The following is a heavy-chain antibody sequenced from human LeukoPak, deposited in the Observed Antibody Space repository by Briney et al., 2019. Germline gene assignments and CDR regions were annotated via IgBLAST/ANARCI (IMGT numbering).Heavy chain of an antibody. CDR3: ARKGPAAGLSRWFDP. J-gene: IGHJ5*02. Sequence: SETLSLTCAVYGGSFSGYYWSCIRQPPGKGLEWIGEIKHSGSTNYNPSLKSRVTISVDTSKNQFSLKLSSVTAADTAVYYCARKGPAAGLSRWFDPWGQGTQVTVSS. D-gene: IGHD6-13*01. CDR1: GGSFSGYY. V-gene: IGHV4-34*01. CDR2: IKHSGST.